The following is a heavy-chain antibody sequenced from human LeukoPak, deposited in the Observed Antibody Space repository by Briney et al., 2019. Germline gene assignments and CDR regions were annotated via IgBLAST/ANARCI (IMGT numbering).Heavy chain of an antibody. V-gene: IGHV7-4-1*02. Sequence: ASAKVSCKASGYTFTSYAMNWVRPAPGQGLEWMGWINTNTGNPTYAQGFTGRFVFSLDTSVSTAYLQISSLKAEDTAVYYCARAISSGWYPDYFDYWGQGTLVTVSS. J-gene: IGHJ4*02. D-gene: IGHD6-19*01. CDR2: INTNTGNP. CDR3: ARAISSGWYPDYFDY. CDR1: GYTFTSYA.